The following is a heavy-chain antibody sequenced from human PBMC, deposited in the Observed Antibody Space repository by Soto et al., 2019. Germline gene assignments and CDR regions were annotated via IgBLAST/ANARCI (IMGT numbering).Heavy chain of an antibody. D-gene: IGHD1-26*01. Sequence: QVQLQESGPGLVKPSQTLSVTCTVPGGSISSSDYYWSWIRQPPGKGLEWIGYIYYSGSTNYNPSLSSRVSISVDTSKNQFSLNLSSVTAADTAVYYCARIVESGHTIDFDLWGRGTLVTVSS. CDR2: IYYSGST. CDR1: GGSISSSDYY. J-gene: IGHJ2*01. CDR3: ARIVESGHTIDFDL. V-gene: IGHV4-30-4*01.